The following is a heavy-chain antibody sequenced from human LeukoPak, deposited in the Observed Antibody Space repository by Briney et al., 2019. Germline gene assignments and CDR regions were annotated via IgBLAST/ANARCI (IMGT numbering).Heavy chain of an antibody. CDR2: IWYDGSNK. J-gene: IGHJ6*03. Sequence: PGGSLRLSCAASGFTFSSYAMHWGRQAPGKGLEWVAVIWYDGSNKYYADSVKGRFTISRDNSKNTLYLQMNSLRAEDTAVYYCARGSHTVINRYYMDVWGKGTTVTVSS. CDR3: ARGSHTVINRYYMDV. CDR1: GFTFSSYA. V-gene: IGHV3-33*08.